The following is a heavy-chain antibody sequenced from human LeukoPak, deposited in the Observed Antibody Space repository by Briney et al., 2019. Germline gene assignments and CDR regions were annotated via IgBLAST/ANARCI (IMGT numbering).Heavy chain of an antibody. CDR1: VGSISSGGYL. J-gene: IGHJ3*02. D-gene: IGHD2-21*02. Sequence: SETLSLTCTVSVGSISSGGYLCSWIRHHPEKGLECIGYIYYTGSTYYNPSLESQSSISFDTSRTQFSLRLSSVTAADTAVYYCARVTLCGTDCRFGGGLDIWGQRIMVTVSS. CDR3: ARVTLCGTDCRFGGGLDI. V-gene: IGHV4-31*01. CDR2: IYYTGST.